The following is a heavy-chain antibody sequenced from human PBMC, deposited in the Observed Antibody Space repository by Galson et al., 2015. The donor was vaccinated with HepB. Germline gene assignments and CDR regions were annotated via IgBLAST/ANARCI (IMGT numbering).Heavy chain of an antibody. J-gene: IGHJ6*02. V-gene: IGHV3-30*09. Sequence: SLRLSCAASGFTFSSYAMHWVRQAPGKGLEWVAVISYDGSNKYYADSAKGRFAISRDNSKNTLYLQMNSLRAEDTAVYYCARPGYCSSTSCYPYYYYGMDVWGQGTTVTVSS. CDR1: GFTFSSYA. CDR2: ISYDGSNK. D-gene: IGHD2-2*03. CDR3: ARPGYCSSTSCYPYYYYGMDV.